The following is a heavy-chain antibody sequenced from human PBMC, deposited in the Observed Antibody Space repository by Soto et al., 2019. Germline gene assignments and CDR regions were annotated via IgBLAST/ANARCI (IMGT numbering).Heavy chain of an antibody. CDR1: GFTFSSYA. J-gene: IGHJ4*02. D-gene: IGHD2-8*01. Sequence: GGSLRLSCAASGFTFSSYAMSWVRQAPGKGLEWVSAISGSGGSTYYADSVKGRFTISRDNSKNTLYLQMNSLRAEDTAVYYCAKDVRILYQEPDPGVDYWGQGTLVTVSS. CDR2: ISGSGGST. CDR3: AKDVRILYQEPDPGVDY. V-gene: IGHV3-23*01.